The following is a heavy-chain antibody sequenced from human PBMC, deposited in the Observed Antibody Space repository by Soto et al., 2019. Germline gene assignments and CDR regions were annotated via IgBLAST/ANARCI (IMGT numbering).Heavy chain of an antibody. CDR3: AKDRNMWLRFDLDY. CDR2: ITGSAGST. Sequence: EVQLLESGGGLVQPGGSLRLSCAASGFTFSSYAMSWVRQAPGKGLEWVSSITGSAGSTYYADSVKGRFTISRDNSKNTRYLQMNSLRAEDTAVYYCAKDRNMWLRFDLDYWGQGTLVTVSS. J-gene: IGHJ4*02. D-gene: IGHD5-12*01. CDR1: GFTFSSYA. V-gene: IGHV3-23*01.